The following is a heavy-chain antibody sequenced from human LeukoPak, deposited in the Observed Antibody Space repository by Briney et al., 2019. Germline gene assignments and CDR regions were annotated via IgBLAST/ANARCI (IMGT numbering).Heavy chain of an antibody. CDR2: INHSGST. CDR3: AKVSGEVDWLFYLQH. V-gene: IGHV4-34*01. D-gene: IGHD3-9*01. Sequence: SETLSLTCAVYGGSFSGYYWSWIRQPPGKGLEWIGEINHSGSTNYNPSLKSRVTISVDTSKNQFSLKLSSVTAADTAVYYCAKVSGEVDWLFYLQHWGQGTLVTVSS. J-gene: IGHJ1*01. CDR1: GGSFSGYY.